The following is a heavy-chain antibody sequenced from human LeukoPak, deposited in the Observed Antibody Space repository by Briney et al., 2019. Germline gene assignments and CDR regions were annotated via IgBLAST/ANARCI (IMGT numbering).Heavy chain of an antibody. D-gene: IGHD2-15*01. CDR3: VKRPLPEGC. V-gene: IGHV3-23*01. J-gene: IGHJ1*01. CDR1: GFTFSSYA. CDR2: ISDSGDTT. Sequence: GGSLRLSCAASGFTFSSYAMGWVRQAPGKGLKWVSSISDSGDTTHYADSVKGRFTISRDNSKNMLYLEMNSLREDDTAVYFCVKRPLPEGCWGQGTLVSVSS.